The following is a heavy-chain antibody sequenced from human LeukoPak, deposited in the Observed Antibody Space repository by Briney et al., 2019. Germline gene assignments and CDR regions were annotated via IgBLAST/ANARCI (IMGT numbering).Heavy chain of an antibody. CDR2: ISSSSTII. Sequence: GGSLRLSCAATGFTFSTYNMNWVRQAPGKGLEWVSYISSSSTIIYYADSVKGRFTISRDNAKNSLYLQMNSLRAEDTAVYYCARDLPRLSFYFDYWGQGTLVTVSS. J-gene: IGHJ4*02. CDR3: ARDLPRLSFYFDY. D-gene: IGHD2/OR15-2a*01. CDR1: GFTFSTYN. V-gene: IGHV3-48*01.